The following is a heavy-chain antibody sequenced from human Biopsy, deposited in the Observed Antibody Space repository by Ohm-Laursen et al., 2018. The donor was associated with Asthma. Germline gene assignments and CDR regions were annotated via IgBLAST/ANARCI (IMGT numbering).Heavy chain of an antibody. Sequence: GSSVKVSCKTSGYPFIGYHIHWMRQAPGQGLEWMGRINPNSGATNYAQKFQGRVTITRDTSASTAYMELSSLRSEDTAVYYCARTYYDFLTGQVNDAFAIWGQGAMVTVSS. D-gene: IGHD3-9*01. V-gene: IGHV1-2*06. CDR3: ARTYYDFLTGQVNDAFAI. J-gene: IGHJ3*02. CDR1: GYPFIGYH. CDR2: INPNSGAT.